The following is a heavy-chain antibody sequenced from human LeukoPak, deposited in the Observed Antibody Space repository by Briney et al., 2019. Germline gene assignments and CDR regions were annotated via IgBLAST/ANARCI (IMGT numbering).Heavy chain of an antibody. Sequence: ASVKVSCKASGHTFTSYDINWVRQATGQGLEWMGWMNPNSGNTGYAQKFQGRVTMTRNTSISTAYMEPSSLRSEDTAVYYCARGDCSSTSCYAYNWFDPWGQGTLVTVSS. D-gene: IGHD2-2*01. V-gene: IGHV1-8*01. CDR3: ARGDCSSTSCYAYNWFDP. CDR1: GHTFTSYD. CDR2: MNPNSGNT. J-gene: IGHJ5*02.